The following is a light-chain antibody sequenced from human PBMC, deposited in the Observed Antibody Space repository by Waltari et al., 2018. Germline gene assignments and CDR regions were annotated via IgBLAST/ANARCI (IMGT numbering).Light chain of an antibody. CDR2: SNN. Sequence: SVLTQPPSASGTPGRRVTTPCSGSSPTIGGKSVYWYQQLPRPAPQLLIYSNNQRPSGVPDRFSGSKSGTSASLAISGLRSEDEADYYCAAWDDSLSGVLFGGGTKLTV. J-gene: IGLJ2*01. V-gene: IGLV1-47*01. CDR3: AAWDDSLSGVL. CDR1: SPTIGGKS.